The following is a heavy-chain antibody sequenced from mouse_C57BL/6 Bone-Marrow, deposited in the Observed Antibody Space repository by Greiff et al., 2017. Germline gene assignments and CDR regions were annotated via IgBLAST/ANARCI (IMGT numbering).Heavy chain of an antibody. CDR1: GFNIKDDY. V-gene: IGHV14-4*01. CDR3: TAGESSFAD. Sequence: VQLQQSGAELVRPGASVKLSCTASGFNIKDDYMHWVKQRPEQGLEWIGWIDPENGDTEYASKFQGKATITADTSSNTAYLQLSSLTSEDTAVYYCTAGESSFADWGQGTLVTVSA. J-gene: IGHJ3*01. CDR2: IDPENGDT.